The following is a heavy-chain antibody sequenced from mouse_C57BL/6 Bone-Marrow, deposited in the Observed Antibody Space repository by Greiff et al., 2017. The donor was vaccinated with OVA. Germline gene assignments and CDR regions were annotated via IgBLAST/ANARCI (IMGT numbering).Heavy chain of an antibody. CDR3: ARRGYGPGDY. V-gene: IGHV1-69*01. Sequence: QVQLQQPGAELVMPGASVKLSCKASGYTFTSYWMHWVKQRPGQGLEWIGEIDPSDGYTNYNQKFKGKSTLTVDKSSSTAYMQLSSLTSEDSAVYYCARRGYGPGDYWGQGTTLTVSS. D-gene: IGHD2-10*02. CDR2: IDPSDGYT. CDR1: GYTFTSYW. J-gene: IGHJ2*01.